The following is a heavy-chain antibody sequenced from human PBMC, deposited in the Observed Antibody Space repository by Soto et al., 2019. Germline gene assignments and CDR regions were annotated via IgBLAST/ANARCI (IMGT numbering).Heavy chain of an antibody. D-gene: IGHD3-3*01. CDR3: ASGRYDSVRSGLDV. Sequence: PGWSLRLSCAASGFTFSSCAMGWVRQAPGKGLEWVSDIIDSGGSTYYADSVKGRFTISRDNSKSTLYLQMNSLRVEDTAVYYCASGRYDSVRSGLDVWRQGTTVTVSS. CDR2: IIDSGGST. J-gene: IGHJ6*02. CDR1: GFTFSSCA. V-gene: IGHV3-23*01.